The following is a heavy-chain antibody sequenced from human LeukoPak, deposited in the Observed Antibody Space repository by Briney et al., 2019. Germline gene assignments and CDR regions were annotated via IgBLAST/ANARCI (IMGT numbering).Heavy chain of an antibody. V-gene: IGHV3-7*04. Sequence: GGSLRLSCAASGFTFSNYAMSWVRQAPGRGLEWVANIHPEGNEKYHVESVKGRFTISRDNTKNLLFLQMNGLRVEDTAVYYCARGDDFSGDHWGQGTLVAVSS. CDR3: ARGDDFSGDH. D-gene: IGHD1-1*01. CDR2: IHPEGNEK. CDR1: GFTFSNYA. J-gene: IGHJ4*02.